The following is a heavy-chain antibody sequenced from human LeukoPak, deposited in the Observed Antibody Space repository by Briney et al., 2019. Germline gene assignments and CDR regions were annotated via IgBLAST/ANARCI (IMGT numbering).Heavy chain of an antibody. Sequence: GGSLRLSCAASGFTVSSNYMNWVRQAPGKGLEWVANIKQDGSEKDYVDSVKGRFTISRDNPKNSLYLQMNSLRAEDTAVYYCARYCGGDCYGMDVWGQGTTVTVSS. J-gene: IGHJ6*02. CDR2: IKQDGSEK. V-gene: IGHV3-7*01. CDR3: ARYCGGDCYGMDV. D-gene: IGHD2-21*02. CDR1: GFTVSSNY.